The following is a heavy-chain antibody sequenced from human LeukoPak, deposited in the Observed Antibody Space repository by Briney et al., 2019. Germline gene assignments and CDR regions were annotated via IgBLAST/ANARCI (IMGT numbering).Heavy chain of an antibody. CDR2: VSYSGST. V-gene: IGHV4-59*12. J-gene: IGHJ5*02. Sequence: SETLSLTCTVSGGSISNYYWNWIRQPPGKGLEWIGYVSYSGSTNYNPSLKSRVTISVDTSKNQFSLKLSSVTAADTAVYYCARGSSSSTWFDPWGQGTLVTVSS. D-gene: IGHD6-6*01. CDR3: ARGSSSSTWFDP. CDR1: GGSISNYY.